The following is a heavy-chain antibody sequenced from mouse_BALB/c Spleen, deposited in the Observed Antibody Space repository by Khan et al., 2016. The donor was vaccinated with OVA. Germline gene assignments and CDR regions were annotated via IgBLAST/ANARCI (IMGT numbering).Heavy chain of an antibody. D-gene: IGHD2-3*01. CDR3: TKYGYDAFAY. Sequence: VQLQQSGAELVKPGASVRLSFKASGYTFTSYYLYWVKQRPGHGLEWIGDINTSNGGTNFNENFKTKATLTVDKSSSTAYTQLSSLTYEDSADYYCTKYGYDAFAYWGQGTLVTVSA. J-gene: IGHJ3*01. CDR1: GYTFTSYY. CDR2: INTSNGGT. V-gene: IGHV1S81*02.